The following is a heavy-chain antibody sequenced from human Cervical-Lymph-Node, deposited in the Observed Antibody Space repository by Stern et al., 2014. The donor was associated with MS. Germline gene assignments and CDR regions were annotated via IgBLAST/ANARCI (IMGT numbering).Heavy chain of an antibody. D-gene: IGHD2-15*01. CDR1: GGSFNNYY. Sequence: QLQLQESGPGLVKPSETLSLTCTVSGGSFNNYYWSWIRQPPGKGLEWIGYIYQAGSTKYNPSLKSRVTISLHTSKKQFSLRLTSVTAADTAVYYCARVDDCSGGTCFSTSWFDPWGQGTLVTVSS. CDR2: IYQAGST. J-gene: IGHJ5*02. CDR3: ARVDDCSGGTCFSTSWFDP. V-gene: IGHV4-59*01.